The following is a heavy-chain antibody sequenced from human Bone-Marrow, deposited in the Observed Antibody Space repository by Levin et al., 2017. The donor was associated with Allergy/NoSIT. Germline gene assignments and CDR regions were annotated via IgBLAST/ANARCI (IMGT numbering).Heavy chain of an antibody. CDR1: GFTVGNHY. J-gene: IGHJ4*02. Sequence: GESLKISCAVSGFTVGNHYMSWVRQAPGKGLEWVSLIYSGGSTYYADSVKGRFTISRDSSKNTLYLQMNKLRVEDTAVYYCARDPPSVSAAGSGYWGRGTLVTVSS. CDR3: ARDPPSVSAAGSGY. V-gene: IGHV3-66*01. D-gene: IGHD6-13*01. CDR2: IYSGGST.